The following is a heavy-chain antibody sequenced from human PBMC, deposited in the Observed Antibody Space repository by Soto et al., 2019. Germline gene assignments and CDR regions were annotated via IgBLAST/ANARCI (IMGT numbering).Heavy chain of an antibody. Sequence: QVQLQESGPGLVKPSQTLSLTCTVSGGSINSGGYCWSWIRQHPGKGLDWIGCISYGGSTSYNPSLKRRVTLAVDTSKNQFSLKLNPVTAADTAVYYCSRGILVWGQGALITVSS. J-gene: IGHJ4*02. CDR2: ISYGGST. V-gene: IGHV4-31*03. CDR3: SRGILV. CDR1: GGSINSGGYC. D-gene: IGHD5-18*01.